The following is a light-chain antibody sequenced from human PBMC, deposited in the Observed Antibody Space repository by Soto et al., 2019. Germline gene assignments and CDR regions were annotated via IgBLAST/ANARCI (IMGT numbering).Light chain of an antibody. CDR3: QVRDSSNDYLV. CDR1: NIGNKS. Sequence: SYELTQPPSVSVAPGQTARITCEGHNIGNKSVHWYQQRPGQASVVVVYDDTDRPSGIPERFSGSNSGNTATLTISRVEAGDGADYYCQVRDSSNDYLVFGGGTKLTVL. CDR2: DDT. V-gene: IGLV3-21*02. J-gene: IGLJ3*02.